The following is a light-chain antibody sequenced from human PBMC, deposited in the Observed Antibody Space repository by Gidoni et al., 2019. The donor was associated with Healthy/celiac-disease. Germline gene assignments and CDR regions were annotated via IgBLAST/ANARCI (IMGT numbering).Light chain of an antibody. CDR2: LGS. Sequence: DMVRTQAPLPLPVTPGEPASISCRSSQSLLHSNGYNYLDWYLQKQGQSPQLLIYLGSNRASGVPYRFSVRGSGTDFTLKISRVEAEDFWVYYCMQALQTLWTFGQGTKVDIK. CDR1: QSLLHSNGYNY. CDR3: MQALQTLWT. V-gene: IGKV2-28*01. J-gene: IGKJ1*01.